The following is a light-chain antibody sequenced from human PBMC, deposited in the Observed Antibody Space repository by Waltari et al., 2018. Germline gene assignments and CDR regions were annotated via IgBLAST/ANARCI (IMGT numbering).Light chain of an antibody. CDR3: QQYNNWPALT. CDR1: PGVSSN. J-gene: IGKJ4*01. V-gene: IGKV3-15*01. Sequence: EIVMTQSPATLSVSPGERATLSCRASPGVSSNLAWYQQKPGQAPRLLIYGASTRATGIPARFSGSGSRTEFTLTISSLQSEDFAVYYCQQYNNWPALTFGGGTKVEIK. CDR2: GAS.